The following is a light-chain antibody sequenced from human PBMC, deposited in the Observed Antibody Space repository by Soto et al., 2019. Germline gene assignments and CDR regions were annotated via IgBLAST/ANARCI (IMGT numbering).Light chain of an antibody. V-gene: IGLV2-8*01. CDR3: TSYVGSDIWV. CDR1: SSDVGAYKY. J-gene: IGLJ3*02. CDR2: EVS. Sequence: QSALTQPPSASGSPGQSVTISCTGTSSDVGAYKYVSWYQQYPGKAPKLMIYEVSKRPSGVPDRFSGSKSGNTASLTVSGLQAEDEADYSCTSYVGSDIWVFGGGTQLTVL.